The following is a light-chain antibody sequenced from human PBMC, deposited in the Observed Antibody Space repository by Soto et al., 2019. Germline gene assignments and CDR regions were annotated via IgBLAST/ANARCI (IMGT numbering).Light chain of an antibody. CDR2: TAS. J-gene: IGKJ2*01. CDR3: QQYGSSPVT. CDR1: QSVSSSY. Sequence: EIVLTQSPGTLSLSPGERATLSCRASQSVSSSYLAWYQQQPGQTPRLLIYTASTRATGIPDRFSGSGSGTDFTLTISRLEPEDFAVYYCQQYGSSPVTFGQGTKLEIK. V-gene: IGKV3-20*01.